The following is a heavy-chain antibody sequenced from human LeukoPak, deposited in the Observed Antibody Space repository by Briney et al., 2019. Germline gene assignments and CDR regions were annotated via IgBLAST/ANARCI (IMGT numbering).Heavy chain of an antibody. Sequence: PGGSLRLSCAASGFTFSSYAMHWVRQAPGKGLEWVAVISYDGSNKYYADSVKGRFTISRDNSKNTLYLQMNSLRAEDTAVYYCARGWCSSTSCYDYYYYGMDVWGQGATVTVSS. J-gene: IGHJ6*02. CDR1: GFTFSSYA. CDR2: ISYDGSNK. V-gene: IGHV3-30-3*01. D-gene: IGHD2-2*01. CDR3: ARGWCSSTSCYDYYYYGMDV.